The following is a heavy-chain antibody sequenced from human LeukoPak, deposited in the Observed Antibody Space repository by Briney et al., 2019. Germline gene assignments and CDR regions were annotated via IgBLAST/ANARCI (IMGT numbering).Heavy chain of an antibody. Sequence: SETLSLTCTVSGGSISRTSYNWGWIRQPPGKGLEWIGSIHYSGSTYYNPSLKSRVTISVDTSKNQFSLKLSSVTAADTAVYYCASAPYGSGSYYKVDYYYSYMDVWGKGATVTISS. CDR1: GGSISRTSYN. D-gene: IGHD3-10*01. V-gene: IGHV4-39*01. J-gene: IGHJ6*03. CDR3: ASAPYGSGSYYKVDYYYSYMDV. CDR2: IHYSGST.